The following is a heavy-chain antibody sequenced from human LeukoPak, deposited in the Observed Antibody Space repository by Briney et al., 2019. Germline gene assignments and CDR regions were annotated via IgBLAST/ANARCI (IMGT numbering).Heavy chain of an antibody. CDR1: GGSISSRSYY. D-gene: IGHD3-10*01. CDR3: ERDELLRSHFDY. Sequence: SETLSLTCTVSGGSISSRSYYWGWIRQPPGKGLEWIGSIHYSGTTYYNPSLDSRVTISVDTSKNQFSLKLSSVTAADTAVYYCERDELLRSHFDYWGQGTLVTVSS. CDR2: IHYSGTT. J-gene: IGHJ4*02. V-gene: IGHV4-39*07.